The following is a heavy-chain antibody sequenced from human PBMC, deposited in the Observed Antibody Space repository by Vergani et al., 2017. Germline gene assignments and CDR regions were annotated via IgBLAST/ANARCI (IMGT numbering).Heavy chain of an antibody. CDR1: GFTFSSYS. Sequence: EVQLLESGGGLVQPGGSLRLSCAASGFTFSSYSMNWVRQAPGKGLEWVSYISSSSSTIYYADSVKGRFTISRDNAKNSLYLQMNSLRAEDTAVYYCAKERYGDFDYWGQGTLVTVSS. J-gene: IGHJ4*02. V-gene: IGHV3-48*01. CDR2: ISSSSSTI. D-gene: IGHD4-17*01. CDR3: AKERYGDFDY.